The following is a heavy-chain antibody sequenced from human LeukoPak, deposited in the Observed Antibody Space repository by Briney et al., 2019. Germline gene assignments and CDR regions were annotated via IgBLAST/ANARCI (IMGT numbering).Heavy chain of an antibody. Sequence: GASVKVSCKASGYTFTSYGISWVRQAPGQGLEWMGWISAYNGNTNYAQKLQGRVTMTTDTSTSTAYMELRSLRSDDTAVYYCARDPRIVLGLLYRQIGGIYYDSSGYYGSWFDPWGQGTLVTVSS. D-gene: IGHD3-22*01. J-gene: IGHJ5*02. V-gene: IGHV1-18*01. CDR3: ARDPRIVLGLLYRQIGGIYYDSSGYYGSWFDP. CDR2: ISAYNGNT. CDR1: GYTFTSYG.